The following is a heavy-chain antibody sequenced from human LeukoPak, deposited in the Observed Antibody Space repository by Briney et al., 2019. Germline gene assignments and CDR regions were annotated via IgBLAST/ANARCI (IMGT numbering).Heavy chain of an antibody. CDR2: ISAYNGNT. CDR1: GYTFTSYG. Sequence: ASVKVSCKASGYTFTSYGISWVRQAPGQGLEWMGWISAYNGNTNYAQKLRGRVTMTTDTSTSTAYMELRSLRSDDTAVYYCARAGVVVPAANPEYYYYGMDVWGQGTTVTVSS. J-gene: IGHJ6*02. V-gene: IGHV1-18*01. D-gene: IGHD2-2*01. CDR3: ARAGVVVPAANPEYYYYGMDV.